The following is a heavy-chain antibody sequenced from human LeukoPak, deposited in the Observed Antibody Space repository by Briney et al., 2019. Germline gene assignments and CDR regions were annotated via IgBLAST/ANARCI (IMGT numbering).Heavy chain of an antibody. J-gene: IGHJ5*02. Sequence: PGGSLRLSCAASGFTFSSYWMSWVRQAPGKGLEWVANIKQDGSEKYYVDSVKGRFTISRDNAKNSLYLQMNSLRAEDTAVYYCARTVRRRYYDSSGYPDHWGQGTLVTVSS. V-gene: IGHV3-7*01. CDR3: ARTVRRRYYDSSGYPDH. CDR1: GFTFSSYW. D-gene: IGHD3-22*01. CDR2: IKQDGSEK.